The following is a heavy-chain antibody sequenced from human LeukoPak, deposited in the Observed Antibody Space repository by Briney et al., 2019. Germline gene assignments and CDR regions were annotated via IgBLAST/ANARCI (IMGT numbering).Heavy chain of an antibody. D-gene: IGHD2-2*01. CDR2: IYNSGST. V-gene: IGHV4-61*01. CDR1: GGSVSSDIYY. J-gene: IGHJ4*02. CDR3: ARGYCGSTSCYGVFDY. Sequence: SETLSLTCTVSGGSVSSDIYYWSWIRQPPGKGLEWIGYIYNSGSTNYNPSLKSRVTLSVDTSKDQFSLRLSSVTAADTAVYYCARGYCGSTSCYGVFDYWGQGTLVTVSS.